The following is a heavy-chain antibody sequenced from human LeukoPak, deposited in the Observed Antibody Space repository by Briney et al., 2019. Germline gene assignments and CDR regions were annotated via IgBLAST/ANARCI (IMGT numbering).Heavy chain of an antibody. Sequence: ASVKVSCKASGYTFTGYYMHWVRQAPGQGLEWMGWINPNSGGTNYAQKFQGWVTMTRDTSISTACMELSRLRSDDTAVYYCARVLGDWYFDLWGRGTLVTVSS. V-gene: IGHV1-2*04. CDR3: ARVLGDWYFDL. J-gene: IGHJ2*01. CDR2: INPNSGGT. CDR1: GYTFTGYY.